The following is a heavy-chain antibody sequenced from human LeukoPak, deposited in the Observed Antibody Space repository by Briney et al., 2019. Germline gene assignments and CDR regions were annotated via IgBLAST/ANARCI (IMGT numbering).Heavy chain of an antibody. D-gene: IGHD3-22*01. V-gene: IGHV3-23*01. CDR1: GFTFSSYA. Sequence: GGSLRLSCAASGFTFSSYAMSWVRQAPGKGLEWVSAISGSGGSTYYADSVKGRFTISRDNSKNTLYLQMNSLRAEDTAVYYCAKRPNYYDSSGADYWGQGTLVTVSS. CDR3: AKRPNYYDSSGADY. CDR2: ISGSGGST. J-gene: IGHJ4*02.